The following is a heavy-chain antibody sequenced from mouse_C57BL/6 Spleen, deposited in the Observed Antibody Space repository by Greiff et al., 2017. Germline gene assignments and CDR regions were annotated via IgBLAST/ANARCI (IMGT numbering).Heavy chain of an antibody. Sequence: VQLQQPGAELVMPGASVKLSCKASGYTFTSYWMHWVKQRPGQGLEWIGEIDPSDSYTNYNQKFKGKSTLTVDKSSSTAYMQLSSLTSEDSAVYYCARSTMITSLNFDVWGTGTTVTVSS. D-gene: IGHD2-4*01. CDR2: IDPSDSYT. J-gene: IGHJ1*03. CDR3: ARSTMITSLNFDV. CDR1: GYTFTSYW. V-gene: IGHV1-69*01.